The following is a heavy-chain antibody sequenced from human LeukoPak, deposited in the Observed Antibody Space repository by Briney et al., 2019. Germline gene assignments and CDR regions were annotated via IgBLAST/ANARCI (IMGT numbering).Heavy chain of an antibody. CDR1: GFXFSSFA. D-gene: IGHD3-9*01. CDR2: ITKNGGTT. J-gene: IGHJ4*02. V-gene: IGHV3-64D*09. Sequence: PGGSLRLSCSASGFXFSSFAMHWVRQAPGKGLDYVSGITKNGGTTNYADSVKGRFTISRDNSKNTLYLQMSSLRVEDTAVYYCVKDLYDILTGPGDDWGQGTLVTVSS. CDR3: VKDLYDILTGPGDD.